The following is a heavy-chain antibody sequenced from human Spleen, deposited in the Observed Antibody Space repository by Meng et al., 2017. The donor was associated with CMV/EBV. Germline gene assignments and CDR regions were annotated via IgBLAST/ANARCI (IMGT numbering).Heavy chain of an antibody. CDR2: IGEINHDGSP. D-gene: IGHD7-27*01. CDR3: ARARPQANWGYRWFDP. Sequence: SETLSLTCAVYGGSFSGYCWSWIRQPPGKGLEWIGEIGEINHDGSPNYNPSLKSRVTISVDTSKNQFSLKLGSVTAADTAVYYCARARPQANWGYRWFDPWGQGTLVTVSS. J-gene: IGHJ5*02. V-gene: IGHV4-34*01. CDR1: GGSFSGYC.